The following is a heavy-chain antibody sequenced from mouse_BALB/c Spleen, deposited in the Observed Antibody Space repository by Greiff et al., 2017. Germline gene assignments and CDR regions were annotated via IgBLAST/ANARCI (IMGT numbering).Heavy chain of an antibody. D-gene: IGHD2-2*01. CDR3: ARDGYDEDFDD. Sequence: EVMLVESGGGLVQPGGSRKLSCAASGFTFSSFGMHWVRQAPEKGLEWVAYISSGSSTIYYADTVKGRFTISRDNPKNTLFLQMTSLRSEDTAMYYCARDGYDEDFDDWGQGTTLTVSS. CDR2: ISSGSSTI. CDR1: GFTFSSFG. V-gene: IGHV5-17*02. J-gene: IGHJ2*01.